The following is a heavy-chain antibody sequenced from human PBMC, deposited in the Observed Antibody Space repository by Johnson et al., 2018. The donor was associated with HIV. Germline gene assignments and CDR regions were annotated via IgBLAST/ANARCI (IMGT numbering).Heavy chain of an antibody. CDR2: VNWNGGST. J-gene: IGHJ3*02. V-gene: IGHV3-20*04. Sequence: VQLVESGGGVVQPGGSLRLSCAASGFTFDDYGMSWVRQVPGKGLEWVSGVNWNGGSTGYADSVKGRFTISRDNSKNTLYLQMNSLRAEDTAVYYCARVRRREQKLDAFDIWGQGTMVTVSS. CDR3: ARVRRREQKLDAFDI. D-gene: IGHD1-26*01. CDR1: GFTFDDYG.